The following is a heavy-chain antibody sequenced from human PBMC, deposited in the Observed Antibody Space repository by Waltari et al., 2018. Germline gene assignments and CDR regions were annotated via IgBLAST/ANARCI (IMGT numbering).Heavy chain of an antibody. J-gene: IGHJ4*02. Sequence: QVQLVESGGGLVKPGGSLRLSCEASGFTFSDAYMTWIRQAPGKGLEWISYISSSSSYTQYADSVKGRFTMSRDNAKNTVYLQMNSLRAEDTALYYCVREWGGGTYTWAYWGQGTPVTVSS. CDR2: ISSSSSYT. CDR3: VREWGGGTYTWAY. CDR1: GFTFSDAY. V-gene: IGHV3-11*06. D-gene: IGHD1-26*01.